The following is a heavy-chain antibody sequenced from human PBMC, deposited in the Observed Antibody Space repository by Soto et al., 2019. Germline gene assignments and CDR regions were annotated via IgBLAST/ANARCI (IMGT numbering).Heavy chain of an antibody. CDR3: ARGNGLTGGY. V-gene: IGHV1-18*01. D-gene: IGHD3-22*01. Sequence: GSGKVSCKASGYTFTRCGFSWVRQATGQGLEWMGWISAHTDTTNNAQKLQSRATLTTDTSTSTAYMELRSLRSDDTAVYYCARGNGLTGGYWGRGTLVTVSS. CDR2: ISAHTDTT. CDR1: GYTFTRCG. J-gene: IGHJ4*02.